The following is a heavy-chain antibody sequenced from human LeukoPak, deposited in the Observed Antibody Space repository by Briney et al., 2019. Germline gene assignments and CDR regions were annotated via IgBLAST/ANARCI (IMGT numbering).Heavy chain of an antibody. CDR1: GYTFTGYY. D-gene: IGHD5-18*01. V-gene: IGHV1-2*02. CDR3: ARDGGRIQLWRHDAFDM. Sequence: ASVKVSCKASGYTFTGYYMHWVRQAPGQGLEWMGWINPNSGGTNYAQKFQGRVTMTRDTSISTDYMELSRLRSDDTAVYYCARDGGRIQLWRHDAFDMWGQGTMVTVSS. CDR2: INPNSGGT. J-gene: IGHJ3*02.